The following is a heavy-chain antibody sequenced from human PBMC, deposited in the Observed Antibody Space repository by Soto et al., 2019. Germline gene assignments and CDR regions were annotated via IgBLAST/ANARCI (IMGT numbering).Heavy chain of an antibody. CDR2: ISWDGGST. CDR1: GFTFDDYA. Sequence: SLRLSCAASGFTFDDYAMHWVRQAPGKGLEWVSLISWDGGSTYYADSVKGRFTISRDNSKNSLYLQMNSLRAEDTALYYCAKDGGGYSSSWYSTYYYYGMDVWGQGTTVTVSS. CDR3: AKDGGGYSSSWYSTYYYYGMDV. D-gene: IGHD6-13*01. J-gene: IGHJ6*02. V-gene: IGHV3-43D*04.